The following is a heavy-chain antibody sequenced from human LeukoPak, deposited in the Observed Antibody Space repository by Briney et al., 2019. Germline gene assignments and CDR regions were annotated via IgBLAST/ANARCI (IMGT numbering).Heavy chain of an antibody. CDR2: INHSGST. CDR3: ARDLHYYDSSGYYSYYYYGMDV. D-gene: IGHD3-22*01. J-gene: IGHJ6*02. CDR1: GGSFSGYY. V-gene: IGHV4-34*01. Sequence: SETLSLTCAVYGGSFSGYYWSWIRQPPGKGLEWIGEINHSGSTNYNPSLKSRVTISVDTSKNQFSLKLSSVTAADTAVCYCARDLHYYDSSGYYSYYYYGMDVWGQGTTVTVSS.